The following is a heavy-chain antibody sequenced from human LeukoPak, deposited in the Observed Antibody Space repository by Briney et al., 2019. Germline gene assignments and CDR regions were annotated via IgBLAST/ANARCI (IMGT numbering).Heavy chain of an antibody. CDR1: GFTFSSYA. V-gene: IGHV3-33*06. CDR2: IGHDGSTK. J-gene: IGHJ4*02. Sequence: GGSLRLSCAASGFTFSSYAVHWVRQAPGKGLEWVAVIGHDGSTKHYADSVKGRFTISRDNSKNSLYLQMNSLRAEDTAVYYCAKDLAPSPYYYDSSGYYGADFWGQGTLVIVSS. D-gene: IGHD3-22*01. CDR3: AKDLAPSPYYYDSSGYYGADF.